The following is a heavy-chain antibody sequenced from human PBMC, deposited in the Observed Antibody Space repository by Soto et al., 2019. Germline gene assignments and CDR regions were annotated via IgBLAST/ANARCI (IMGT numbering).Heavy chain of an antibody. Sequence: GGSLRLSCAASGFAFSSYEVNWFRQAPGKGLEWVSYISSSGSTIYYADSVKGRFTISRDNAKNSLYLQMNSLRAEDTAVYYCARAYYDILTGYYKKSGWYGMDVWGQGTTVTVSS. J-gene: IGHJ6*02. CDR3: ARAYYDILTGYYKKSGWYGMDV. D-gene: IGHD3-9*01. V-gene: IGHV3-48*03. CDR2: ISSSGSTI. CDR1: GFAFSSYE.